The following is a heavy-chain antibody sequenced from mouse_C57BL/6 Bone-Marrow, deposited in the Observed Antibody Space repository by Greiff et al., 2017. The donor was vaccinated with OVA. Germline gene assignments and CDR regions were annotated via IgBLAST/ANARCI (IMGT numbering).Heavy chain of an antibody. CDR3: ARERLTWFAY. J-gene: IGHJ3*01. Sequence: QVQLQQPGAELVRPGTSVKLSCKASGYTFTSYWMHWVKQRPGQGLEWIGVIDPSDSYTNYNQKFKGKATLTVDTSSSTAYMQLSSLTSEDSAVYYCARERLTWFAYWGQGTLVTVSA. CDR1: GYTFTSYW. D-gene: IGHD6-5*01. CDR2: IDPSDSYT. V-gene: IGHV1-59*01.